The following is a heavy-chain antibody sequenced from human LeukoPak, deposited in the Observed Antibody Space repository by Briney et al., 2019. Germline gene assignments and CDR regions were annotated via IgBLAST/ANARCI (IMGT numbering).Heavy chain of an antibody. Sequence: GASVKVSCKASGYTFTNYYIHWVRQAPGQGLEWMGWINPISGGTNYAQKFQGRVTMARDTSITTAYMDLSRLRSDDTAVYYCARIYYYDTSGYYYWGQGTLVTVS. CDR2: INPISGGT. CDR3: ARIYYYDTSGYYY. CDR1: GYTFTNYY. D-gene: IGHD3-22*01. J-gene: IGHJ4*02. V-gene: IGHV1-2*02.